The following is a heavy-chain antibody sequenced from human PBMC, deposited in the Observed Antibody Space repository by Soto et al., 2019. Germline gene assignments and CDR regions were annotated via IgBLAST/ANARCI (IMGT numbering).Heavy chain of an antibody. J-gene: IGHJ6*02. D-gene: IGHD3-10*01. CDR1: GFTFGDYA. CDR3: TRDPDWFGELYSPRPNYYYYYGMDV. CDR2: IRSKAYGGTT. Sequence: PGGSLRLSCTASGFTFGDYAMSWFRQAPGKGLEWVGFIRSKAYGGTTEYAASVKGGFTISRDDSKSIAYLQMNSLKTEDTAVYYCTRDPDWFGELYSPRPNYYYYYGMDVWGQGTTVTVSS. V-gene: IGHV3-49*03.